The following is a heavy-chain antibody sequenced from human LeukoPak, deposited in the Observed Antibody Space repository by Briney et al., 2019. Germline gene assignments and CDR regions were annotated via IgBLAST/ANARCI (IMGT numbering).Heavy chain of an antibody. D-gene: IGHD3-22*01. Sequence: SETLSLTCTVSGGSVGSGSYYWSWIRQPPGKGLEWIGYIYYSGSTNYNPSLKSRVTISVDTSKNQFSLKLSSVTAADTAVYYCARDFYYDSSGYPTYWYFDLWGRGTLVTVSS. V-gene: IGHV4-61*01. CDR1: GGSVGSGSYY. CDR3: ARDFYYDSSGYPTYWYFDL. J-gene: IGHJ2*01. CDR2: IYYSGST.